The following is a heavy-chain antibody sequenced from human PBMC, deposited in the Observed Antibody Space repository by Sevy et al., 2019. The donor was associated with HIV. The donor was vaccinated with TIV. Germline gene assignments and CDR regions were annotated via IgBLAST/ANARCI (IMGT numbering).Heavy chain of an antibody. CDR2: IKQDGSEK. D-gene: IGHD3-22*01. Sequence: GGSLRLSCAASGFTFSSYWMSWVRQAPGKGLEWVANIKQDGSEKYYVDSVKGRFTISRDNAKNSLYLQMNSLRAEDTAVYYCARILVDYYDSSGYYRSFFDYWGQGTLVTVSS. J-gene: IGHJ4*02. CDR1: GFTFSSYW. V-gene: IGHV3-7*01. CDR3: ARILVDYYDSSGYYRSFFDY.